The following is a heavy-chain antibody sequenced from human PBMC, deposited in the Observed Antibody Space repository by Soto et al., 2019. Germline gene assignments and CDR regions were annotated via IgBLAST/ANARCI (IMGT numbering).Heavy chain of an antibody. CDR3: ARDKRQQLAKWGYYYYGMDV. J-gene: IGHJ6*02. Sequence: GGSLRLFCAASGFTFSSYGMHWVRQAPGKGLEWVAVIWYDGSNKYYADSVKGRFTISRDNSKNTLYLQMNSLRAEDTAVYYWARDKRQQLAKWGYYYYGMDVWGQGTTVTVSS. CDR1: GFTFSSYG. V-gene: IGHV3-33*01. D-gene: IGHD6-13*01. CDR2: IWYDGSNK.